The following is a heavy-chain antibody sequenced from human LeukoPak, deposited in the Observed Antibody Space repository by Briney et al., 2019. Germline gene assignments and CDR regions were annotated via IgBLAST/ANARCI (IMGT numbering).Heavy chain of an antibody. D-gene: IGHD2-2*01. CDR3: AREGVGYCSSTSCPRWFDP. CDR2: IIPIFGTA. CDR1: GGTFSSYA. V-gene: IGHV1-69*05. J-gene: IGHJ5*02. Sequence: SVKVSCKASGGTFSSYAISWVRQAPGQGLEWMGGIIPIFGTANYAQKFQGRVTITTDESTSTAYMELSSLRSEDTAVYYCAREGVGYCSSTSCPRWFDPWGQGTLVTVSS.